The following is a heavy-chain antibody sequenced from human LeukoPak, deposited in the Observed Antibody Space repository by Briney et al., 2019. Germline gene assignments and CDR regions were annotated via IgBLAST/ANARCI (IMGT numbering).Heavy chain of an antibody. Sequence: SETLSLPCTISGGSISSSSYYWGWIRQPPGKGLEWIGSIYYSGRTSYNPSLKSRVTISVDTSKNQFSLKLSSVTAADTAVYYCAQLSGYTYSGYGPTYYYYYYMDVWGKGTTVTVSS. V-gene: IGHV4-39*01. J-gene: IGHJ6*03. CDR3: AQLSGYTYSGYGPTYYYYYYMDV. CDR1: GGSISSSSYY. CDR2: IYYSGRT. D-gene: IGHD5-12*01.